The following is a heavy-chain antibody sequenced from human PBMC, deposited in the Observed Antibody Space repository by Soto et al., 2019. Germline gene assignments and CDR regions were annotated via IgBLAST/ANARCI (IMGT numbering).Heavy chain of an antibody. Sequence: EVQVVDSGGGVVRPGGSLRLSCAASGFTFDDHGMAWVRQRPGQGLEWVAGINWNGETTDYADSVKGRFTISRDNANNFLFLQMYSLRAEDTALYHCARVISTWLFYLDFWGKGTTVTVS. D-gene: IGHD2-2*01. J-gene: IGHJ6*03. V-gene: IGHV3-20*01. CDR3: ARVISTWLFYLDF. CDR1: GFTFDDHG. CDR2: INWNGETT.